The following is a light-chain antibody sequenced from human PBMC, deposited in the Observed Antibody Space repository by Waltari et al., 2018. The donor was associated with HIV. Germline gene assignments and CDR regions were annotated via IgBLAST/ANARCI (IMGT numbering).Light chain of an antibody. CDR3: QSADITNIWV. CDR1: ASPNKY. Sequence: SDLTQPPSMSLSPGQTARLTCNRDASPNKYVYWYQQKPGQDPVLLISRDNERPSGVPDRFSGSRSGTTATATLTISGVQTEDEADYYCQSADITNIWVFGGGTKLTVL. V-gene: IGLV3-25*03. J-gene: IGLJ2*01. CDR2: RDN.